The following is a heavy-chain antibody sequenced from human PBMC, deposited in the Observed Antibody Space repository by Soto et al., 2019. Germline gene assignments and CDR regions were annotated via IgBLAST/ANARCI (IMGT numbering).Heavy chain of an antibody. CDR1: GYTFTSYG. V-gene: IGHV1-18*01. Sequence: QVQLVQSGAEVKKPGASVKVSCKASGYTFTSYGISWVRQAPGQGLEWMGWISAYNGNTNYAQKLQGRVTMTTDTSTSTAYMELRSLRSDDTAVYYCTSYCSGPSCPDKYGMDVWGQGTTVTVSS. CDR3: TSYCSGPSCPDKYGMDV. J-gene: IGHJ6*02. D-gene: IGHD2-2*01. CDR2: ISAYNGNT.